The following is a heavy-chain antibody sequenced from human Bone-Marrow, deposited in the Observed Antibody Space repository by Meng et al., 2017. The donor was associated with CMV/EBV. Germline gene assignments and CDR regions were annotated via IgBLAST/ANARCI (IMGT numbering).Heavy chain of an antibody. CDR2: ISGSGGST. D-gene: IGHD1-26*01. Sequence: GESLKISCAASGFTFSSYAMSWVRQAPGKGLEWVSAISGSGGSTYYADSVKGRFTISRDNSKNTLYLQMNSLRAEDTAVYYCARSLGNYYYYYGMDVWGQGTTVTVSS. CDR1: GFTFSSYA. J-gene: IGHJ6*02. V-gene: IGHV3-23*01. CDR3: ARSLGNYYYYYGMDV.